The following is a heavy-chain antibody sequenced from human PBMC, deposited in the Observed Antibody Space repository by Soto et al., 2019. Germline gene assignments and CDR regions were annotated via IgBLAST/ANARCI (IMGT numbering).Heavy chain of an antibody. CDR1: GFTFSSYG. D-gene: IGHD5-12*01. CDR3: AKDGSGYGLDY. Sequence: PGGSLRLSCAASGFTFSSYGMHWVRQAPGKGLEWVAVISYDGSNKYYADSVKGRFTISRDNSKNTLYLQMNSLRAEDTAVYYCAKDGSGYGLDYWGQGTLVTVSS. J-gene: IGHJ4*02. CDR2: ISYDGSNK. V-gene: IGHV3-30*18.